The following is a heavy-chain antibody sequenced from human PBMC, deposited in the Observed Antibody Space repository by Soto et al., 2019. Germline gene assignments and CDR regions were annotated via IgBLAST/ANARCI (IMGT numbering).Heavy chain of an antibody. CDR3: ARRGFCDY. CDR1: GVSISNYY. V-gene: IGHV4-59*08. Sequence: AETLSLTCTVSGVSISNYYWSWIRQPPGKGLEWIGYISNSGSTSYNPSLGGRVTISADSSKNQISLKLYSVTAGDTAVYYCARRGFCDYWGQGTPVTVSS. CDR2: ISNSGST. J-gene: IGHJ4*02.